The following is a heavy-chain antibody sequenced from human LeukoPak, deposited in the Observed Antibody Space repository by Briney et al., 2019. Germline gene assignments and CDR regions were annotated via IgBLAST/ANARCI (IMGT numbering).Heavy chain of an antibody. Sequence: SETLSLTCAVYGGSFSGYYWGWIRQPPGKGLEWIGEINHSGSTNYNPSLKSRVTISVDTSKNQFSLKLSSVTAADTAVYYCARGYCSGGGCYQVDYWGQGTLVTVSS. CDR1: GGSFSGYY. CDR2: INHSGST. D-gene: IGHD2-15*01. V-gene: IGHV4-34*01. CDR3: ARGYCSGGGCYQVDY. J-gene: IGHJ4*02.